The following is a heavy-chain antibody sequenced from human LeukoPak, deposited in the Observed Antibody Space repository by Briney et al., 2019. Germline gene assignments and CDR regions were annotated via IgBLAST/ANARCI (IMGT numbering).Heavy chain of an antibody. D-gene: IGHD1-26*01. CDR2: IRYDGSNK. J-gene: IGHJ4*02. CDR1: GFTFSSYG. V-gene: IGHV3-30*02. CDR3: AKDDRSGSRMTPGALDY. Sequence: PGGSLRLSCAASGFTFSSYGMHWVRQAPGKGLEWVAFIRYDGSNKYYADSVQGRFTISRDNSKNTLYLQMNSLRAEDTAVYYCAKDDRSGSRMTPGALDYWGQGTLVTVSS.